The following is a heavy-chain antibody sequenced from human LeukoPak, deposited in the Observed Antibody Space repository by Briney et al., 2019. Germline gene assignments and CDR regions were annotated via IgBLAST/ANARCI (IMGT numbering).Heavy chain of an antibody. CDR2: VSSSGDNR. Sequence: GGSLRLSCAASGFTFSSYDMNWVRQAPGKGLEWVSGVSSSGDNRHYADSVKGRFTISGDNSNNTLYLHTNSLRAEDTAVYYCVKGGWLDNWGQGTLVTVSS. D-gene: IGHD6-19*01. CDR1: GFTFSSYD. J-gene: IGHJ4*02. V-gene: IGHV3-23*01. CDR3: VKGGWLDN.